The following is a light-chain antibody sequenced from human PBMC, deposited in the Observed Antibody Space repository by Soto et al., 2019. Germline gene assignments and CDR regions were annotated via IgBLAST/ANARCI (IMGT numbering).Light chain of an antibody. CDR1: QSVSSNY. V-gene: IGKV3-20*01. CDR2: GAS. CDR3: QQYGGSPRT. Sequence: EIVLTQSPGTLSLSPGERATLSCRASQSVSSNYLAWYQQKSGQAPRLLIYGASSRATGIPDRFSGSGCGTDFTLTISRLEPEDFAVYYCQQYGGSPRTFGQGTKV. J-gene: IGKJ1*01.